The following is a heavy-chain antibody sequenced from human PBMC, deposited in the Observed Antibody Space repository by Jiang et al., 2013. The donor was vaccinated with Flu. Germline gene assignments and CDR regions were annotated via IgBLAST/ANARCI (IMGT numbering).Heavy chain of an antibody. CDR3: ARDVHYYYYGMDV. CDR2: SYI. V-gene: IGHV3-21*01. J-gene: IGHJ6*02. Sequence: SYIYYADSVKGRFTISRDNAKNSLYLQMNSLRAEDTAVYYCARDVHYYYYGMDVWGQGTTVTVSS.